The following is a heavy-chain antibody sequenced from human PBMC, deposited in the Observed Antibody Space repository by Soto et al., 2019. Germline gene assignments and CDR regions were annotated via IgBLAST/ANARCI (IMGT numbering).Heavy chain of an antibody. D-gene: IGHD5-12*01. Sequence: SVKVSCKASGFTFTSSAVQWVRQARGQRLEWIGWIAVGSGNTNYAQKFQERVTITRDMSTSTAYMELSSLRSEDTAVYYCAADRGRGYDYLLDYWGQGTLVTVSS. J-gene: IGHJ4*02. CDR2: IAVGSGNT. CDR3: AADRGRGYDYLLDY. CDR1: GFTFTSSA. V-gene: IGHV1-58*01.